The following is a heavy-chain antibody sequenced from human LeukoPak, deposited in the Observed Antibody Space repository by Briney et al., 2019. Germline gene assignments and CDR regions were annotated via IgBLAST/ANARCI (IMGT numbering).Heavy chain of an antibody. Sequence: SESLSLTCAVSGGSISSSNWWSWVRQPPGKGLEWIGEIYHSGSTNYSPSFQGQVTISADKSISTAYLQWSSLKASDTAMYYCARHLYSSGWSDYWGQGTLVTVSS. J-gene: IGHJ4*02. V-gene: IGHV4-4*02. CDR3: ARHLYSSGWSDY. D-gene: IGHD6-19*01. CDR2: IYHSGST. CDR1: GGSISSSNW.